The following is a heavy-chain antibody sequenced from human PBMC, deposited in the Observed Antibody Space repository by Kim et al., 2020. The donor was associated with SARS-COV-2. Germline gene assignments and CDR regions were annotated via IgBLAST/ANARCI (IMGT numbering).Heavy chain of an antibody. CDR3: ARRHITMIVVVMEEGAFDY. CDR1: GGSISSSSYY. V-gene: IGHV4-39*01. Sequence: SETLSLTCTVSGGSISSSSYYWGWIRQPPGKGLEWIGSIYYSGSTYYNPSLKSRVTISVDTSKNQFSPKLSSVTAADTAVYYCARRHITMIVVVMEEGAFDYWGQGTLVTVSS. CDR2: IYYSGST. J-gene: IGHJ4*02. D-gene: IGHD3-22*01.